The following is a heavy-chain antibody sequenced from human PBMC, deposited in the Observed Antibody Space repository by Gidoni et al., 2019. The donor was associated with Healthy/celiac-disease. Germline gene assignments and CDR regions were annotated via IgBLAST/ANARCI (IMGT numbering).Heavy chain of an antibody. CDR3: AKDRVATAGAFDI. V-gene: IGHV3-23*01. Sequence: EVQLLESGGGLVEPGGYMRLSCAASGFTFSSYAMSWVRQAPGKGLEWVSAISGSGGSTYYADSVKGRFTISRDNSKNTLYLQMNSLRAEDTAVYYCAKDRVATAGAFDIWGQGTMVTVSS. CDR1: GFTFSSYA. D-gene: IGHD5-12*01. CDR2: ISGSGGST. J-gene: IGHJ3*02.